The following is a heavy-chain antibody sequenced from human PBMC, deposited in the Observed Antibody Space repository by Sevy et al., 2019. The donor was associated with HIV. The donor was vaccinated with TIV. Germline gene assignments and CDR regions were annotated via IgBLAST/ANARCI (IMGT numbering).Heavy chain of an antibody. V-gene: IGHV1-24*01. CDR2: FDPEDGET. CDR1: VYTLTKLA. J-gene: IGHJ4*02. Sequence: ASVKVSCKVSVYTLTKLAMHWVRQAPGKGLEWMGTFDPEDGETIYAQKFQGRVTMTEDTSIDTAYMELSSLRSDDTAVFYCAITKDYYDNSGSPFDFWGQGTLVTVSS. CDR3: AITKDYYDNSGSPFDF. D-gene: IGHD3-22*01.